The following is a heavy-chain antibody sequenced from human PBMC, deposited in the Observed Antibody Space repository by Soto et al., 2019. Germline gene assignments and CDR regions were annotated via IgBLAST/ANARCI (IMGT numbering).Heavy chain of an antibody. CDR2: IYYSGST. J-gene: IGHJ6*02. V-gene: IGHV4-59*01. CDR1: GGSISSYY. CDR3: ARDLSGLESTNHYYYGMDV. Sequence: SETLSLTCTVSGGSISSYYWSWIRQPPGKGLEWIGYIYYSGSTNYNPSLKSRVTISVDTSKNPCSLTLSSVSAADTAVYYCARDLSGLESTNHYYYGMDVWGQGTLVTVSS. D-gene: IGHD2-8*01.